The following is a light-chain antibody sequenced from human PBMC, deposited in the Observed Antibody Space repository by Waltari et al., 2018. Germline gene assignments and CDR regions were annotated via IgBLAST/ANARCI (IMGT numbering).Light chain of an antibody. CDR2: KDY. CDR3: ATWDDSLNGWV. V-gene: IGLV1-47*01. CDR1: STTITNY. J-gene: IGLJ3*02. Sequence: QSVLTQPPSASGAPGQEVSISCSGGSTTITNYVFWYQQFPGTAPNLIVYKDYERPSGVPYRFPASKSGTSASLAISGLRSDDEADYYCATWDDSLNGWVFGGGTKLTVL.